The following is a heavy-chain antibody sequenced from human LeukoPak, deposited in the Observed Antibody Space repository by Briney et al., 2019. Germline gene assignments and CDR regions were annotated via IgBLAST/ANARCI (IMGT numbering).Heavy chain of an antibody. J-gene: IGHJ3*02. Sequence: GGPLSLSGVASGFNFDNYAMTWVRRPPGKGLGWFSPISGSGGRTYYPDSVKGRFTISRDNSKNTLYLQMNSLRAEDTALYYCAKDRGSSSYSSGWYGAFDIWGQGTMVTVSS. CDR1: GFNFDNYA. D-gene: IGHD6-19*01. V-gene: IGHV3-23*01. CDR2: ISGSGGRT. CDR3: AKDRGSSSYSSGWYGAFDI.